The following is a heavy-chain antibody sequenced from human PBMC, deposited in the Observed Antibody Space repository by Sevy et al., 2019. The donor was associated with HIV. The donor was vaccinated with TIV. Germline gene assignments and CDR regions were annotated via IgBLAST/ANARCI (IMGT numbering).Heavy chain of an antibody. Sequence: SETLSLTCTVSGGSISSSSYYWGWIRQPPGKGLEWIGSIYYSGSAYYNPSLKSRVTISVDTSKNQFSLKLSSVTAADPAVYYCARLRDYGGFDPWGQGTLVTVSS. CDR3: ARLRDYGGFDP. D-gene: IGHD4-17*01. CDR1: GGSISSSSYY. V-gene: IGHV4-39*01. J-gene: IGHJ5*02. CDR2: IYYSGSA.